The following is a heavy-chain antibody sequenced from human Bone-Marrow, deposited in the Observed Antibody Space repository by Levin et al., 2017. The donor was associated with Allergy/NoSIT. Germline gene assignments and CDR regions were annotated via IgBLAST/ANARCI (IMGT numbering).Heavy chain of an antibody. CDR1: GFTFSSYG. D-gene: IGHD3-16*01. V-gene: IGHV3-33*01. J-gene: IGHJ3*02. Sequence: GGSLRLSCAASGFTFSSYGMHWVRQAPGKGLEWVAVIWYDGSNKYYADSVKGRFTISRDNSKNTLYLQMNSLRAEDTAVYYCARVRRLGDLAFDIWGQGTMVTVSS. CDR2: IWYDGSNK. CDR3: ARVRRLGDLAFDI.